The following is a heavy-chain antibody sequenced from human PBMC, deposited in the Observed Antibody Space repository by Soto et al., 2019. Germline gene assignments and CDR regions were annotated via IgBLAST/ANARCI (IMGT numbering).Heavy chain of an antibody. CDR1: GFTFDDYA. V-gene: IGHV3-9*01. D-gene: IGHD3-22*01. CDR3: TRLSDYYYYDNSGVYYGPGFY. J-gene: IGHJ4*02. Sequence: EVQLVESGGGLVQPGTSLRLSCATSGFTFDDYAMHWVRQAPGKGLEWVSGISWNSQSIGYADSVKGRFTISRDNSKNTLYLQMDSLRAEDTAAYYCTRLSDYYYYDNSGVYYGPGFYWGQGTPVTVSS. CDR2: ISWNSQSI.